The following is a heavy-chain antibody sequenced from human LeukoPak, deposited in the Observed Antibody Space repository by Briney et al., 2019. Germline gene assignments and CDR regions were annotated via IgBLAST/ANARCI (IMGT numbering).Heavy chain of an antibody. V-gene: IGHV4-31*01. CDR3: ARVGPPIRFGFDP. CDR1: GGSIISGGYY. D-gene: IGHD3-3*01. J-gene: IGHJ5*02. CDR2: IYYSAST. Sequence: PSETLSLTCTVSGGSIISGGYYWSCIRRHPGKGLEWIRYIYYSASTYYYPSLKSEVTISVDTSKNQFSLKLSSVTAADTAVYYCARVGPPIRFGFDPWGQGTLVTVSS.